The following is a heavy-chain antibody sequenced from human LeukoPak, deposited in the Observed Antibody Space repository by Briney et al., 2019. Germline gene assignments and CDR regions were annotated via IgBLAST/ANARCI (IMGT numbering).Heavy chain of an antibody. Sequence: GGSLRLSCAPSGFTFSSYSMNWVRQAPGKGLEWVSSISSSSSYIYYADSVKGRFTISRDNAKNSLYLQMNSLRAEDTAVYYCARTDDYVWGSYRNLDYWGQGTLVTVSS. D-gene: IGHD3-16*02. CDR1: GFTFSSYS. J-gene: IGHJ4*02. CDR2: ISSSSSYI. CDR3: ARTDDYVWGSYRNLDY. V-gene: IGHV3-21*01.